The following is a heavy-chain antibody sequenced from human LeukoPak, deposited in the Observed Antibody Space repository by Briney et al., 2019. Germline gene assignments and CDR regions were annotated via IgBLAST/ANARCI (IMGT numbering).Heavy chain of an antibody. CDR1: GFTFSDYN. V-gene: IGHV3-48*04. CDR3: ARENKMGSSYADDC. D-gene: IGHD3-16*01. J-gene: IGHJ4*02. Sequence: GGSLRLSCAASGFTFSDYNMNWVRQAPGKGLEWISYISSSRSTLYYADSVKGRFTISRDNAKNSLFLQMNSLRAEDTAVYYCARENKMGSSYADDCWGQGTLVTVSS. CDR2: ISSSRSTL.